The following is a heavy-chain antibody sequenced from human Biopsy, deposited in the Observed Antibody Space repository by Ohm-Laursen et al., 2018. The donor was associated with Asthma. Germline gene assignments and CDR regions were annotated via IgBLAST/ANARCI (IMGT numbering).Heavy chain of an antibody. Sequence: SLRLSCAASGFSFSSYAMSWVRQAPGQGLEWVSSVSLNGENTYYTDSVKGRLTISRENPENTLYLQMSSLGAEDTAIYYCAKDKVGAANSYQYGMDVWGQGTTVTVSS. J-gene: IGHJ6*02. V-gene: IGHV3-23*01. D-gene: IGHD1-26*01. CDR2: VSLNGENT. CDR1: GFSFSSYA. CDR3: AKDKVGAANSYQYGMDV.